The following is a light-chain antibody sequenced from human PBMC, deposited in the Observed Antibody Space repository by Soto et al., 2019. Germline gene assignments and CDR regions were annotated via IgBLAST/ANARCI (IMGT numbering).Light chain of an antibody. V-gene: IGKV1-9*01. J-gene: IGKJ4*01. Sequence: DIQLTQSPSFLSASLGDRVTITCRASQGIGNYLAWYQQKPGKAPKLLIYAAVTLQSGVPSRFSGSGSGTDFTLTISCLQSEDFATYYCQQYYSYPLTFGGGTKVDIK. CDR2: AAV. CDR3: QQYYSYPLT. CDR1: QGIGNY.